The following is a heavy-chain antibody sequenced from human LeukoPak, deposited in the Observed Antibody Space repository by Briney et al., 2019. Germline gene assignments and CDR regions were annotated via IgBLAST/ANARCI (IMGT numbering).Heavy chain of an antibody. V-gene: IGHV2-5*02. Sequence: SGPTLVKPTQTLTLTCTFSGFSLNTLGVGVGWIRQPPGKALEWLALIYWDDDKRYSPSLETRLTITKDTSKNQVVLTMTNMDPVDTATYYCVHRYNLDAFDMWGQGTMVTVSS. D-gene: IGHD1-14*01. CDR3: VHRYNLDAFDM. J-gene: IGHJ3*02. CDR1: GFSLNTLGVG. CDR2: IYWDDDK.